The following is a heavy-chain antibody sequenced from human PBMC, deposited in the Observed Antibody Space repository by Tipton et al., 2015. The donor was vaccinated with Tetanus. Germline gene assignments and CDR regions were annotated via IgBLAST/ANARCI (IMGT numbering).Heavy chain of an antibody. Sequence: SLRLSCAASEFTFSRFGMHWVRQAPGKGLEWVAGISYDGNHKYYKDSVKGRFTISRDNSKNTLYLQMNSLRAEDTAIYYCVREDILSRIYAVLDLWGQGTLVTVSS. J-gene: IGHJ5*02. CDR3: VREDILSRIYAVLDL. CDR1: EFTFSRFG. V-gene: IGHV3-30*03. CDR2: ISYDGNHK. D-gene: IGHD2-15*01.